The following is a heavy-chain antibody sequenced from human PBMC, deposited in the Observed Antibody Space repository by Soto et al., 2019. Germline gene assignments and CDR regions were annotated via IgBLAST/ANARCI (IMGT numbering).Heavy chain of an antibody. Sequence: EVQLVESGGGLVKPGGSLRPSCAASGFTFSDAWMSWVRQAPGKGLEWVGLIKKKTDGGTTDYAAPVKGRFTISRDDSKNTLYLQMSSLKTDDTAVYYCRTQWLDWGQGTLVTVSS. J-gene: IGHJ4*02. CDR3: RTQWLD. D-gene: IGHD6-19*01. V-gene: IGHV3-15*01. CDR2: IKKKTDGGTT. CDR1: GFTFSDAW.